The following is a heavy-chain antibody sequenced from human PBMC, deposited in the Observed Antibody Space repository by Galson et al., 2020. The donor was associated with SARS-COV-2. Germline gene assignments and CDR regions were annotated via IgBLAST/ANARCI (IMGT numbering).Heavy chain of an antibody. Sequence: SETLSLTCAVSGTSISSGSYSWNWIRQPPGKGLEWIGYISHSGGTYYNPSLKSRVTISGDRSKNQFSLRLSSVTAADTAVYYCARLHYGEFAAGTFDIWGQGTRVTVAS. J-gene: IGHJ3*02. CDR2: ISHSGGT. V-gene: IGHV4-30-2*01. CDR1: GTSISSGSYS. D-gene: IGHD4-17*01. CDR3: ARLHYGEFAAGTFDI.